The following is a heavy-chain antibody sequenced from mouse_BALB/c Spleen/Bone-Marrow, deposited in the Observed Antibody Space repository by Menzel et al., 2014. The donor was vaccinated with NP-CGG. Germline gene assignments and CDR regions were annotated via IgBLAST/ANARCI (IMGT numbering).Heavy chain of an antibody. CDR2: IWGDGST. J-gene: IGHJ4*01. CDR3: AKGEYGKRYYVMDY. V-gene: IGHV2-3*01. D-gene: IGHD2-10*02. CDR1: GFSLTSYG. Sequence: VKLVESGPGLVAPSQRLSITCTVSGFSLTSYGVSWVRQPPGKGLEWLGVIWGDGSTNYHSALISRLSISKDNSKSQVFLKLNSLQTDDAATYQCAKGEYGKRYYVMDYWGQGTSVTVSS.